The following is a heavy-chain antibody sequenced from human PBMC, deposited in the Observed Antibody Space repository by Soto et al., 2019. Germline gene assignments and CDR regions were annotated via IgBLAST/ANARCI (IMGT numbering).Heavy chain of an antibody. D-gene: IGHD2-21*02. CDR3: ASHCGGDCYSRSPPYYYYGMDV. Sequence: QVQLVQSGAEVKKPGSSVKVSCKASGGTFSSYAISWVRQAPGQGLEWMGGIIPIFGTADYAQKFQGRVTITADESTSTAYMELSSLRXXXTAVYYCASHCGGDCYSRSPPYYYYGMDVWGQGTTVTVSS. J-gene: IGHJ6*02. V-gene: IGHV1-69*12. CDR1: GGTFSSYA. CDR2: IIPIFGTA.